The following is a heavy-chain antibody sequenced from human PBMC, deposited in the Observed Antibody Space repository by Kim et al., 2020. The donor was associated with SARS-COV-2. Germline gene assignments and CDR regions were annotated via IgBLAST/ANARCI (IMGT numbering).Heavy chain of an antibody. J-gene: IGHJ4*02. D-gene: IGHD3-22*01. CDR1: GFTVSSNS. CDR3: ARAGPYDSSVPIDY. CDR2: IYSGGST. V-gene: IGHV3-53*04. Sequence: GGSLRLSCAASGFTVSSNSMSWVRQAPGKGLEWVSVIYSGGSTYYADSVKGRFTISRHNAKNTLYLQMNSLRAEDTAVYYCARAGPYDSSVPIDYWGQGTLVTVSS.